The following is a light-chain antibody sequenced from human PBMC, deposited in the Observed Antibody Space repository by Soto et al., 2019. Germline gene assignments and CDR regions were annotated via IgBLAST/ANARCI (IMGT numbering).Light chain of an antibody. CDR3: QQYGSSGT. Sequence: EIVLTQSPGTLSLSPGERATLSCRASQSFSSRYLAWYQQKPGQAPRLFMYGASTRATGIPDRFSGSGSGTDFTLTISRLEPEDFAVYYCQQYGSSGTFGQGTKVDIK. J-gene: IGKJ1*01. CDR2: GAS. V-gene: IGKV3-20*01. CDR1: QSFSSRY.